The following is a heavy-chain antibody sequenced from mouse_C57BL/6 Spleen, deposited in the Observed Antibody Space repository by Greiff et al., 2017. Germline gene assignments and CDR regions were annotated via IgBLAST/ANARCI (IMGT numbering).Heavy chain of an antibody. Sequence: VQLKQSGAELVKPGASVKLSCTASGFNIKDYYMHWVKQRTEQGLEWIGRIDPEDGETKYAPKFPGKATITADTSSNTAYLQLSSLTSEDTAVYYCARNRATVVTMDYWGQGTSVTVSA. CDR1: GFNIKDYY. V-gene: IGHV14-2*01. D-gene: IGHD1-1*01. CDR2: IDPEDGET. CDR3: ARNRATVVTMDY. J-gene: IGHJ4*01.